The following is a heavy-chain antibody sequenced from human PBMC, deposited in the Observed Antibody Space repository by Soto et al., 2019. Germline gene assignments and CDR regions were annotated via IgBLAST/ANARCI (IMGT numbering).Heavy chain of an antibody. D-gene: IGHD5-18*01. CDR3: ARINKGYGTDS. CDR1: GGSISIRSYY. V-gene: IGHV4-39*01. Sequence: QLQLQESGPGLVKPSETLALTCTVSGGSISIRSYYWGSIRQPPGKGLEWIASIDYTGNTFYNPSLPSRVPISVDTSNNQFSLKVTSVTAADTAVYYCARINKGYGTDSWGQGTLVTVSS. J-gene: IGHJ4*02. CDR2: IDYTGNT.